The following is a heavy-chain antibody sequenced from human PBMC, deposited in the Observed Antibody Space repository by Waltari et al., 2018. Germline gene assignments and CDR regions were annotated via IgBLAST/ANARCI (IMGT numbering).Heavy chain of an antibody. Sequence: QVQLVQSGAEVKKPGASVKVSCKASGYTFTGYYMHWVRQAPGQGLEWMGWINPNSGGTNYAQKFQGRVTMTRDTSISTAYMELSRLRSDDTAVYYCARVPGIQLWLTNAFDIWGQGTMVTVSS. D-gene: IGHD5-18*01. J-gene: IGHJ3*02. V-gene: IGHV1-2*02. CDR1: GYTFTGYY. CDR3: ARVPGIQLWLTNAFDI. CDR2: INPNSGGT.